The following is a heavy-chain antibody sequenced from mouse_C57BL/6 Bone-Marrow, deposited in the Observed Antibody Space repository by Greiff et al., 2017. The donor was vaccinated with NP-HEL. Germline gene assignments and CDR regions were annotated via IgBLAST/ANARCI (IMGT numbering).Heavy chain of an antibody. V-gene: IGHV1-26*01. CDR3: ARIYYDFRWFAY. Sequence: EVQLQQSGPELVKPGASVKISCKASGYTFTDYYMNWVKQSHGKSLEWIGDINPNDGGTSYNQKFKGKATLTVDKSSSTAYMELRSLTSEDSAVYYCARIYYDFRWFAYWGQGTLVTVSA. CDR2: INPNDGGT. J-gene: IGHJ3*01. CDR1: GYTFTDYY. D-gene: IGHD2-4*01.